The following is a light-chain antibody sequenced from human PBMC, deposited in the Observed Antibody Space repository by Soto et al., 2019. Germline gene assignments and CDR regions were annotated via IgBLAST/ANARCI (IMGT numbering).Light chain of an antibody. CDR2: GAS. CDR1: QSVSGN. Sequence: IVMTQSPATVSGSPGERVTLSCRASQSVSGNVAWYHQKPGQPPRLLVYGASTTATDIPARFFGSGSETDFTLTITRLQPEDFGIYYCQQFNSWPRTFGQGTKVEIK. CDR3: QQFNSWPRT. V-gene: IGKV3-15*01. J-gene: IGKJ1*01.